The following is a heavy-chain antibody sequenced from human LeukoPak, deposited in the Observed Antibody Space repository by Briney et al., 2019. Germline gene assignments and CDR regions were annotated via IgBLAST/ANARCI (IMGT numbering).Heavy chain of an antibody. V-gene: IGHV3-53*01. CDR2: IYSGGST. CDR3: ARGQYYDILTGYYNDAFDI. Sequence: GGSLRLSCAASGFTLSSNYMSWVRQAPGKGLEWVSAIYSGGSTYYADSVKGRFTISRDNSKNTLYLQMNSLRAEDTAVYYCARGQYYDILTGYYNDAFDIWGQGTMVTVSS. CDR1: GFTLSSNY. J-gene: IGHJ3*02. D-gene: IGHD3-9*01.